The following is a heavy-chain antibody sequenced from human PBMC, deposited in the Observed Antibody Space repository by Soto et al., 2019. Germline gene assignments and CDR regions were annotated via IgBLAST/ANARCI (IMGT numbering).Heavy chain of an antibody. V-gene: IGHV3-23*01. CDR2: LFGSGGGI. CDR3: AKDLWVSPYADY. J-gene: IGHJ4*02. D-gene: IGHD1-26*01. Sequence: GGSLRLSCAASGFSFGTYAMSRVRQAPGEGLEWVAGLFGSGGGISYADSVKGRFTISRDNSKNILYLQMNSLRAEDTAVYFCAKDLWVSPYADYWGQGTLVTVSS. CDR1: GFSFGTYA.